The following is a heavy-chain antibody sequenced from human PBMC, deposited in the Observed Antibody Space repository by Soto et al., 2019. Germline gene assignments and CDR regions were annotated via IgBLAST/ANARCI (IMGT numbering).Heavy chain of an antibody. Sequence: SQTLSLTCAISGDSVSSNNAAWNWIRQSPSRGLEWLGRTYYRSKWYHEYAVSVKGRITINPDTSKNQFSLQLNSVAPEDAAVYYRARTNGYLDYWGQGTLVTVSS. CDR2: TYYRSKWYH. CDR1: GDSVSSNNAA. D-gene: IGHD4-17*01. CDR3: ARTNGYLDY. J-gene: IGHJ4*02. V-gene: IGHV6-1*01.